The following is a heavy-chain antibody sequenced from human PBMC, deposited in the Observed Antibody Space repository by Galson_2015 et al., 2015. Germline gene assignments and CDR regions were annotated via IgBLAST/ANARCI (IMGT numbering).Heavy chain of an antibody. CDR2: ISSSSSYI. Sequence: SLRLSCAASGFTFSNAWMSWVRQAPGKGLEWVSSISSSSSYIYYADSVKGRFTISRDNAKNSLYLQMNSLRAEDTAVYYCARDLVPRGYSYGRPDYYYGMDVWGQGTTVTVSS. D-gene: IGHD5-18*01. J-gene: IGHJ6*02. CDR3: ARDLVPRGYSYGRPDYYYGMDV. V-gene: IGHV3-21*01. CDR1: GFTFSNAW.